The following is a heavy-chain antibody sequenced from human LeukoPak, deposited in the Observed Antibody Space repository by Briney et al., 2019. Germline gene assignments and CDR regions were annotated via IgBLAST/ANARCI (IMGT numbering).Heavy chain of an antibody. V-gene: IGHV3-23*01. CDR3: AKPAVVVVTPDENWFDP. Sequence: GGSLRLSCAASGFTFSSYAMSWVRQAPGKGLEWVSAISGSGGSTYYADSVKGRFTISRDNSKNTLYLQMNSLRAEDTAVYYCAKPAVVVVTPDENWFDPWGQGTLVTVSS. J-gene: IGHJ5*02. D-gene: IGHD3-22*01. CDR2: ISGSGGST. CDR1: GFTFSSYA.